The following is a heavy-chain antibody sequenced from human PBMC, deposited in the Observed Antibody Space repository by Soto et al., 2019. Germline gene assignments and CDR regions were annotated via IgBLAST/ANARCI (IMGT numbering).Heavy chain of an antibody. V-gene: IGHV3-49*03. CDR1: GFTFCGYA. CDR2: IRSKTYGGTT. J-gene: IGHJ5*02. Sequence: SLRLSCTASGFTFCGYAMSWFRQAPGKGLEWVGFIRSKTYGGTTVYAASVKGRFTISRDDSKSIAHLQMNSLKTEDTAVYYCTTNYYDSSGYDNWFDPWGQGTLVTVSS. D-gene: IGHD3-22*01. CDR3: TTNYYDSSGYDNWFDP.